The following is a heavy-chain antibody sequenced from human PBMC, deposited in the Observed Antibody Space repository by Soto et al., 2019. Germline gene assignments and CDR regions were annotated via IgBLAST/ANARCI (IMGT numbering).Heavy chain of an antibody. V-gene: IGHV3-30*18. D-gene: IGHD6-6*01. CDR3: AKDRSSSSLDY. CDR1: GFTFSSYG. Sequence: PVGSLRLSCAASGFTFSSYGMHWVRQAPGKGLEWVAVISYDGSNKYYADSVKGRFTISRDNSKNTLYLQMNSLRAEDTAVYYCAKDRSSSSLDYWGQGTLVTVSS. J-gene: IGHJ4*02. CDR2: ISYDGSNK.